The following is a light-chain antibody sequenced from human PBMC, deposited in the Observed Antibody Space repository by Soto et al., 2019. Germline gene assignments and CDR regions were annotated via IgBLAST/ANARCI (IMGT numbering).Light chain of an antibody. CDR2: GAS. CDR3: QQYNNWPRT. V-gene: IGKV3-15*01. CDR1: QSISSN. Sequence: ELVMTQSPATLSVSPRERATVSCRASQSISSNLAWYQQKPGQAPRLLIYGASTRATGLPARFSGSESGTEFTLTIGSLQTEDFAVYYYQQYNNWPRTFGHGTKLESK. J-gene: IGKJ2*01.